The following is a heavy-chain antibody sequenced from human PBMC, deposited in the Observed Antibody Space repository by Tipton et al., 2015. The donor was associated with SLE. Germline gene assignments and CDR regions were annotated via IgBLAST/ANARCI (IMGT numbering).Heavy chain of an antibody. J-gene: IGHJ4*02. Sequence: TLSLTCTVSGGSISSGGYYWSWIRQPAGKGLEWIGRIYTSGSTNYNPSLKSRVTISVDTPKNQFSLKLSSVTAADTAVYYCARDYYDSSGYLYYFDYWGQGTLVTVSS. V-gene: IGHV4-61*02. CDR2: IYTSGST. CDR3: ARDYYDSSGYLYYFDY. D-gene: IGHD3-22*01. CDR1: GGSISSGGYY.